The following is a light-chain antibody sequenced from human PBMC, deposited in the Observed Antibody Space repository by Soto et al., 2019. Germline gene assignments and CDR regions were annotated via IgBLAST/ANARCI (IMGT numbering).Light chain of an antibody. Sequence: EVALTQSPRTLSLSPGSRATLSCRASQSVNDNNLAWYQQKGGQAPRLLIYGASTSATGVPERFSGSGFGTAYSLIISRLEPEDFALYYCQLYGGSPQRGTFGPATTVEI. CDR1: QSVNDNN. J-gene: IGKJ3*01. CDR2: GAS. V-gene: IGKV3-20*01. CDR3: QLYGGSPQRGT.